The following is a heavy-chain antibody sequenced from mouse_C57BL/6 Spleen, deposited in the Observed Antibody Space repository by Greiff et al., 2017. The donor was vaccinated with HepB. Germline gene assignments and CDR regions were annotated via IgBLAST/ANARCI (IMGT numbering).Heavy chain of an antibody. CDR3: AISFGNYGAWFAY. D-gene: IGHD2-1*01. CDR2: IYPGGGYT. J-gene: IGHJ3*01. V-gene: IGHV1-63*01. Sequence: QVQLQQSGAELVRPGTSVKMSCKASGYTFTNYWIGWAKQRPGHGLEWIGDIYPGGGYTNYNEKFKGKATLTADKSSSTAYMQFSSLTSEDSAIYYCAISFGNYGAWFAYWGQGTLVTVSA. CDR1: GYTFTNYW.